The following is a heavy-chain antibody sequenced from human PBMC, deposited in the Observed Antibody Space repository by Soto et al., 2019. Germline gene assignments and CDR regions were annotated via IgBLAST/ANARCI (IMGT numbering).Heavy chain of an antibody. V-gene: IGHV4-30-2*06. CDR3: ARATFIRKGYYDATDYYYFDY. D-gene: IGHD3-22*01. Sequence: KTSETLSLTCAVSGDSTSSGGFSWSWIRQSPGKGLELIGYIYYSGSTYYNPSLKSRVTISVDRSKNEFSLRLSSVTAADTAVYYCARATFIRKGYYDATDYYYFDYWGQGTLVTVSS. CDR2: IYYSGST. J-gene: IGHJ4*02. CDR1: GDSTSSGGFS.